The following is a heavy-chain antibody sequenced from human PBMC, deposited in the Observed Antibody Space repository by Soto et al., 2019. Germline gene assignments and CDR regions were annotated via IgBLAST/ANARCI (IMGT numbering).Heavy chain of an antibody. V-gene: IGHV5-10-1*01. J-gene: IGHJ5*02. Sequence: GESLKISCKGSGYSFTSYWISWVRQMPGKGLEWMGRIDPSDSYTNYSPSFQGHVTISADKSISTAYLQWSSLKASDTAMYYCARFFHSSSLQNWFDPWGQGTLVTVSS. CDR3: ARFFHSSSLQNWFDP. CDR1: GYSFTSYW. D-gene: IGHD6-13*01. CDR2: IDPSDSYT.